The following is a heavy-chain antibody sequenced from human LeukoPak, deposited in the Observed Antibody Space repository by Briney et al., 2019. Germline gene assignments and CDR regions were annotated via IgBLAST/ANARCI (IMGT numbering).Heavy chain of an antibody. CDR2: ISGSGGST. Sequence: GGSLRLSCAASGFPFNAYWMTWVRQAPGKGLEWVSAISGSGGSTYYADSVKGRFTISRDNSKNTLYLQMNSLRAEDTALYYCAKDMGASSGYYPFDYWGQGTLVTVSS. CDR3: AKDMGASSGYYPFDY. V-gene: IGHV3-23*01. CDR1: GFPFNAYW. J-gene: IGHJ4*02. D-gene: IGHD3-22*01.